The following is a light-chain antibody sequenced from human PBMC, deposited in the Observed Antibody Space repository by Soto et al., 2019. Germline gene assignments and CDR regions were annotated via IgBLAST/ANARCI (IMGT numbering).Light chain of an antibody. V-gene: IGKV1-39*01. J-gene: IGKJ2*01. Sequence: DIQMTQSPSSLSASVGDRVTISCRASENIVTYLNWYQQKPGQAPNLLPYAASSLQNAVPSRFSGSGSGTEFTLTITPLQPEDLATDYGQQTFRHHYSIGQGTKVDIK. CDR3: QQTFRHHYS. CDR2: AAS. CDR1: ENIVTY.